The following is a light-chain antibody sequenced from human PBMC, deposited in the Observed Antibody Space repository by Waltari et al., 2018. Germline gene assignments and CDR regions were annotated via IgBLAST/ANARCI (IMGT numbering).Light chain of an antibody. CDR1: QSVSSSY. Sequence: EIVLTQSPGTLSLSPGERATLSCRASQSVSSSYLAWYQQKSGQAPRLLIYGASSRATGIPDRFSGSGSGTDFTLTISRLEPEDFAVYYCQQYGSPVTFGQGTKLEIK. J-gene: IGKJ2*01. CDR2: GAS. V-gene: IGKV3-20*01. CDR3: QQYGSPVT.